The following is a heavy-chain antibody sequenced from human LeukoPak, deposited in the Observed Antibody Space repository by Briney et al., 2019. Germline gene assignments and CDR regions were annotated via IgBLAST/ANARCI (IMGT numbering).Heavy chain of an antibody. CDR2: VSAYNGNT. J-gene: IGHJ4*02. D-gene: IGHD6-13*01. CDR3: ARVMVFGAAAEGTFDY. V-gene: IGHV1-18*01. CDR1: GYTFTSYG. Sequence: GASVKVSCKASGYTFTSYGISWVRQAPGQGLEWMGWVSAYNGNTNYAQKLQGRVTMTTDTSTSTAYMELRSLRSDDTAVYYCARVMVFGAAAEGTFDYWGQGTLVTVSS.